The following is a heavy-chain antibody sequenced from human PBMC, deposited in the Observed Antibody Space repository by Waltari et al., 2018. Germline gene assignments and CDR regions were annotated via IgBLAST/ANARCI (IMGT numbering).Heavy chain of an antibody. V-gene: IGHV3-7*01. CDR1: GFTFSSYW. J-gene: IGHJ4*02. CDR3: ARDHGRESSSSDY. CDR2: IKQDGSEK. D-gene: IGHD6-13*01. Sequence: EVQLVESGGGLVQPGGSLRLSCASSGFTFSSYWMSWVRPAPGKGLEWVSNIKQDGSEKYYVDSVKGRFTISRDNAKNSLYLQMNSLRAEDTAVYYCARDHGRESSSSDYWGQGTLVTVSS.